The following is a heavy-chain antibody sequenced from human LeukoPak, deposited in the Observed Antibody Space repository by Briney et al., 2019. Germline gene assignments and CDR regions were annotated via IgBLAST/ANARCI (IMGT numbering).Heavy chain of an antibody. D-gene: IGHD4-11*01. Sequence: SETLSLTCTVSGGSISSSSYYWGWIRQPPGRGLEWIGRIYYSGSTYYNPSLKSRVTISVDTSKNQFSLKLSSVTAADTAVYYCASGPTVTTIDYWGQGTLVTVSS. CDR2: IYYSGST. CDR1: GGSISSSSYY. J-gene: IGHJ4*02. CDR3: ASGPTVTTIDY. V-gene: IGHV4-39*01.